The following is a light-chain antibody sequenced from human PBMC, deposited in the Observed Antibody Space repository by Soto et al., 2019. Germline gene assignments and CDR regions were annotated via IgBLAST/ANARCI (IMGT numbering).Light chain of an antibody. CDR3: SSYTSSSRYV. CDR2: EVS. V-gene: IGLV2-14*01. Sequence: QSALTQPASVSGSPGQSITFSCTGTSSDVGGYNYVSWYQQHPGKAPKLMIYEVSNRPSGVSNRFSGSKSGNTASLTISGLQAEDEADYYCSSYTSSSRYVFGTGTKLTVL. J-gene: IGLJ1*01. CDR1: SSDVGGYNY.